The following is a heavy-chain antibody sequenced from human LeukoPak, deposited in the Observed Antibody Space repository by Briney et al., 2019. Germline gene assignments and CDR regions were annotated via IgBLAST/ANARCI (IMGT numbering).Heavy chain of an antibody. J-gene: IGHJ4*02. V-gene: IGHV3-7*01. D-gene: IGHD2-15*01. CDR2: IKQDGSEK. Sequence: PGGSLRPSCAASGFTFSSYWMSWVSQAPGKGLEWVANIKQDGSEKYYVDSVKGRFTISRDNAKNSLYLQMNSLRAEDTAVYYCARDVYCSGGSCYFCYFDYWGQGTLVTVSS. CDR1: GFTFSSYW. CDR3: ARDVYCSGGSCYFCYFDY.